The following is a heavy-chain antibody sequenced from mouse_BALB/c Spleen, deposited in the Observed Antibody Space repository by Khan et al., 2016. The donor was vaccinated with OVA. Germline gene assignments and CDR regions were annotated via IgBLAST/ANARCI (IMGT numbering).Heavy chain of an antibody. J-gene: IGHJ2*01. CDR2: IYPGTDNS. V-gene: IGHV1S132*01. Sequence: QVQLQQSGAELVRPGASVKLSCKTSGYIFPSYWIHWVKQRSGQGLEWIARIYPGTDNSYYNEKLKDKATLTADKSSSTAYMQLSSLKSEDSDVYFFAREEALYHFDHWGQGTTLTVSS. CDR3: AREEALYHFDH. CDR1: GYIFPSYW. D-gene: IGHD3-2*02.